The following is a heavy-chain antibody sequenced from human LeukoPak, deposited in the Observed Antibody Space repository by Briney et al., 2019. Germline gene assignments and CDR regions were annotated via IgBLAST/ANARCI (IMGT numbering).Heavy chain of an antibody. J-gene: IGHJ5*02. D-gene: IGHD6-13*01. CDR2: FDPEDGET. CDR1: GYTLTELS. CDR3: ARDKPILVAAGYNWFDP. V-gene: IGHV1-24*01. Sequence: GASVKVSCKVSGYTLTELSMHWVRQAPGKGLEWMGGFDPEDGETIYAQKFQGRVTMTEDTSTDTAYMELRSLRSDDTAVYYCARDKPILVAAGYNWFDPWGQGTLVTVSS.